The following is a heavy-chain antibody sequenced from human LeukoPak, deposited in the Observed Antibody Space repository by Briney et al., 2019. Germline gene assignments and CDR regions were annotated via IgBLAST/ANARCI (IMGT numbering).Heavy chain of an antibody. CDR1: GYTFSGYY. Sequence: ASVKVPCKASGYTFSGYYMHWVRQAPGQGLEWMGWINPNSGGTNYAQKFQGRVTMTRDTSISTAYMELSRLTSDDTAVYYCARSWDSYRTTTVTPGGSWGQGTLVTVSS. V-gene: IGHV1-2*02. J-gene: IGHJ5*02. CDR3: ARSWDSYRTTTVTPGGS. CDR2: INPNSGGT. D-gene: IGHD4-17*01.